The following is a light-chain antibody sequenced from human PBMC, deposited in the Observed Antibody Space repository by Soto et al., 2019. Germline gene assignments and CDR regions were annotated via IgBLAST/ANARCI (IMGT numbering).Light chain of an antibody. V-gene: IGLV2-23*02. CDR2: EVS. J-gene: IGLJ1*01. CDR3: GSYAGSFLYV. Sequence: SVLTQPASVSGSPGQSITISSTGTSSDVGSYNLVAWYQQHPGNAPKLMIYEVSKRPSGVSNRFSGSKSGNTASLTISGPQAEDEADYYCGSYAGSFLYVFGTGTKVTVL. CDR1: SSDVGSYNL.